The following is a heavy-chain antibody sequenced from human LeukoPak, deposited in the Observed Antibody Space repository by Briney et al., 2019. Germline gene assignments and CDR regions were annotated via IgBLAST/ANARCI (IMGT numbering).Heavy chain of an antibody. CDR3: ARQLERDGTRFDY. Sequence: PGESLKISCKGSGYSFTSYWIAWVRQMPGKGLEWMGIIYPADSDTRYSPSFQGQVTISADKSISAAYLQWSSLKASDTAMYYCARQLERDGTRFDYWGQGTLVTFSS. V-gene: IGHV5-51*01. CDR1: GYSFTSYW. CDR2: IYPADSDT. J-gene: IGHJ4*02. D-gene: IGHD1-1*01.